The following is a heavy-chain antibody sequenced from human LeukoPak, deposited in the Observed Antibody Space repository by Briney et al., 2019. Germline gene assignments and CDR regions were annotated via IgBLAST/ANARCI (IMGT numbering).Heavy chain of an antibody. V-gene: IGHV3-33*01. Sequence: GRSLRLSCAASGFTVSSYGMHWVRQAPGKGLEWVAVIWYDGSNKYYADSVKGRFTISRDNYKNTLYLQMNSLRAEDTAVYYCAREGTIFGVVIRRNWFDPWGQGTLVTVSS. CDR1: GFTVSSYG. CDR3: AREGTIFGVVIRRNWFDP. D-gene: IGHD3-3*01. J-gene: IGHJ5*02. CDR2: IWYDGSNK.